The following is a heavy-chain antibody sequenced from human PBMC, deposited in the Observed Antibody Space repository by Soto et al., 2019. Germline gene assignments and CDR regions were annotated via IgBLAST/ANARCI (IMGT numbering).Heavy chain of an antibody. CDR1: GXIVSDFH. Sequence: GSLRICCAASGXIVSDFHINWVRQAPGRGLEWLSSITGTSAFTHYADSIEGRFTISRDNPNKLLFLQMYNLRPEDTAVYYFARDNLAFQGAFALWGQGTLGTVSS. CDR2: ITGTSAFT. V-gene: IGHV3-21*01. J-gene: IGHJ4*02. D-gene: IGHD3-16*01. CDR3: ARDNLAFQGAFAL.